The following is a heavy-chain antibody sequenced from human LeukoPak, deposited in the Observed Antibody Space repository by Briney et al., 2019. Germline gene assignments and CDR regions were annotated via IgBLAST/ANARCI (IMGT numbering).Heavy chain of an antibody. CDR2: IYHSGST. J-gene: IGHJ6*03. V-gene: IGHV4-4*02. CDR3: ARDPGYYYYYYMDV. Sequence: PSETLSLTCAASGGFISSSNWWSWVRQPPGKGLEWIGEIYHSGSTNYNPSLKSRVTISVDKSKNQFSLKLSSVTAADTAVYYCARDPGYYYYYYMDVWGKGTTVTVSS. CDR1: GGFISSSNW.